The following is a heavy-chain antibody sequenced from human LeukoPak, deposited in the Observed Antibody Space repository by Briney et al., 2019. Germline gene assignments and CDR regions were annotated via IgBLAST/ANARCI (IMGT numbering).Heavy chain of an antibody. Sequence: GGSLRLSCAASGFTFSSYAMSWVRQAPGKGLEWVSAISGSGGSAYYADSVKGRFTISRDNSKNTLYLQMNSLRAEDTAVYYCAKDLGVATISWFDPWGQGTLVTVSS. V-gene: IGHV3-23*01. D-gene: IGHD5-12*01. CDR3: AKDLGVATISWFDP. CDR2: ISGSGGSA. J-gene: IGHJ5*02. CDR1: GFTFSSYA.